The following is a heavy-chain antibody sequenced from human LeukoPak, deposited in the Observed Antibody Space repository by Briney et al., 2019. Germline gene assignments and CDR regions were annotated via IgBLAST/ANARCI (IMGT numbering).Heavy chain of an antibody. J-gene: IGHJ4*02. D-gene: IGHD1-26*01. Sequence: GGSLRLSCAASGFTVSSSYMSWVRQAPGKGLEWVSLIYSGGSTYYADSVKGRFTISRDNSKNTLYLQMNSLRAEDTAVYYCAKDDETEWELDYWGQGTLVTVSS. CDR3: AKDDETEWELDY. CDR2: IYSGGST. CDR1: GFTVSSSY. V-gene: IGHV3-53*05.